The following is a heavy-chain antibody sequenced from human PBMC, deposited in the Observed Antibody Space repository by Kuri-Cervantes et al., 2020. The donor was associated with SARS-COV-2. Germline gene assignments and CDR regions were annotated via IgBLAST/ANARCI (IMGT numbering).Heavy chain of an antibody. CDR3: ARDRDDYVWGSYRNFDY. CDR2: ISSSSSTI. V-gene: IGHV3-48*01. CDR1: GFTFSSYS. D-gene: IGHD3-16*02. J-gene: IGHJ4*02. Sequence: GGSLRLSCAASGFTFSSYSMNWVRQAPGKGLEFVSYISSSSSTIYYADSVKGRFTISREDAKNYLYLQMNSLRAEDTAVYYCARDRDDYVWGSYRNFDYWGQGTLVTVSS.